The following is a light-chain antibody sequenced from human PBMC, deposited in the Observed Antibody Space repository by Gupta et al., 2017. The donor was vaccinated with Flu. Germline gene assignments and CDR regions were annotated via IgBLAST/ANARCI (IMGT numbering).Light chain of an antibody. CDR1: QSVSSY. CDR3: QQYDNWPQT. V-gene: IGKV3-15*01. CDR2: GAS. Sequence: EIILTQSPATLSVSPGESVTLSCRASQSVSSYLAWYQQKPGQAPRLLIYGASTRATGIPARFSGSGSGTXFTLTIXSLQSEDFAVFYCQQYDNWPQTFGXGTKVEIK. J-gene: IGKJ1*01.